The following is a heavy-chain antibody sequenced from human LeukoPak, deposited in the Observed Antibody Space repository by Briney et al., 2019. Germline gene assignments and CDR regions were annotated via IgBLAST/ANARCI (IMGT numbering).Heavy chain of an antibody. CDR1: GFTFSSYA. J-gene: IGHJ4*02. D-gene: IGHD3-10*02. CDR2: TRNRARSYTT. CDR3: LRDGLFGGLHLFDY. Sequence: GGSLRLSCAASGFTFSSYAMHWVRQAPGKGLEWVGRTRNRARSYTTEYAASVKGRFTISRDDSKNSLYLQMNSLRTEDTAVYYCLRDGLFGGLHLFDYWGQGTLVTVS. V-gene: IGHV3-72*01.